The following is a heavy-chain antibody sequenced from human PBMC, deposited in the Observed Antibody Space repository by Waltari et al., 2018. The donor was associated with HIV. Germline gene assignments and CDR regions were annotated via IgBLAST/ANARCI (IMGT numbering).Heavy chain of an antibody. V-gene: IGHV4-38-2*02. CDR1: DYSITSGYY. CDR2: VSHSGTT. J-gene: IGHJ4*02. D-gene: IGHD3-3*01. CDR3: ASTYYDLLEGWYFDF. Sequence: QVKLQESGPGLVKPSETMSLTCSVSDYSITSGYYWGWIRQAPGRGRELIGSVSHSGTTVYSPSLNSRVTLYRDTSKNQFCLKLTAATAEDTAVYYCASTYYDLLEGWYFDFWGQGRLVTVSS.